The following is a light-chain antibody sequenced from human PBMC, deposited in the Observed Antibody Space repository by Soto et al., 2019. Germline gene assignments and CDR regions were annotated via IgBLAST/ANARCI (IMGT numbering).Light chain of an antibody. CDR3: QQYGSSAPIT. CDR1: PSVSGSN. Sequence: EIVLTQSPGTLSLSPGERATLSCRASPSVSGSNLAWYQQKPGQAPRLVIYGASSRATGIPDRFSGSGSETDFTLTISRLEPEDFALYYCQQYGSSAPITFGQGTRLEIK. CDR2: GAS. J-gene: IGKJ5*01. V-gene: IGKV3-20*01.